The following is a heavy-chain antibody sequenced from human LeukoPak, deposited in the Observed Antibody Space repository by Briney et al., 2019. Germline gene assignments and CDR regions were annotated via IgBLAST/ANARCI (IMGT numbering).Heavy chain of an antibody. Sequence: QPGGSLRLSCAPSGSTFSSYAMGWVRPAPGEGLEWVSAISGSGGSTNYAHSVKGRFTISRDNSKSTLYLQMNSLRAEDTAVYYCAKEWMVITRGAFDIWGQGTMVTVSS. CDR3: AKEWMVITRGAFDI. CDR2: ISGSGGST. V-gene: IGHV3-23*01. CDR1: GSTFSSYA. D-gene: IGHD3-22*01. J-gene: IGHJ3*02.